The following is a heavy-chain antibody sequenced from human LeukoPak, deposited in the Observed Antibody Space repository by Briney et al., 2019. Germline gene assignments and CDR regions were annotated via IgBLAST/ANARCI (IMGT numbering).Heavy chain of an antibody. V-gene: IGHV1-2*02. CDR1: GYTFTGYY. Sequence: ASVEVSCKASGYTFTGYYMHWVRQAPGQGLEWMGWINPNSGGTNYAQKFQGRVTMTRDTSISTAYMELSRLRSDDTAVYYCARLVDSSSWYPKSIDYWGQGTLVTVSS. CDR2: INPNSGGT. J-gene: IGHJ4*02. D-gene: IGHD6-13*01. CDR3: ARLVDSSSWYPKSIDY.